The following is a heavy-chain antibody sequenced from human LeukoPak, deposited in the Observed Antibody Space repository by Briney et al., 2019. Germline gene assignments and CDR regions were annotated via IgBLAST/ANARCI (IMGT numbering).Heavy chain of an antibody. CDR2: ISYDGSNK. V-gene: IGHV3-30-3*01. D-gene: IGHD5-18*01. CDR3: ARAVTNAEYFQH. Sequence: VAVISYDGSNKYYADSVKGRFTISRDNSKNTLYLQMNSLRAEDTAVYYCARAVTNAEYFQHWGQGTLVTVSS. J-gene: IGHJ1*01.